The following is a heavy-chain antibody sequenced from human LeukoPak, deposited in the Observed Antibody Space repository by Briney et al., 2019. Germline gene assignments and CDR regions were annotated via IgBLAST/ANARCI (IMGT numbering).Heavy chain of an antibody. J-gene: IGHJ6*03. V-gene: IGHV3-7*01. CDR2: IKQDGSEK. CDR3: ARGLDQRDTAMPWDYYYYYMDV. Sequence: PGGSLRLSCAASGFTFSSYWMSWVRQAPGKGLEWVANIKQDGSEKYYVDSVKGRFTISRDNAKNSLYLQMNSLRAEDTAVYYCARGLDQRDTAMPWDYYYYYMDVWGKGTTVTVSS. D-gene: IGHD5-18*01. CDR1: GFTFSSYW.